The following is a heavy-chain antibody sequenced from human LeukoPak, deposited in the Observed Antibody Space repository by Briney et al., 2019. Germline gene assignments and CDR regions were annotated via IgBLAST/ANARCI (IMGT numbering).Heavy chain of an antibody. V-gene: IGHV4-59*01. Sequence: SETLSLTCTVSGGSISSYYWNWIRQPPGKGLEWIGYIYYSGSTNYNPSLKSRVTISVDTSKNQFSLKLSSVTAADTAVYYCARGLAAAAVAGLDYWGRGTLVTVSS. D-gene: IGHD6-19*01. J-gene: IGHJ4*02. CDR1: GGSISSYY. CDR3: ARGLAAAAVAGLDY. CDR2: IYYSGST.